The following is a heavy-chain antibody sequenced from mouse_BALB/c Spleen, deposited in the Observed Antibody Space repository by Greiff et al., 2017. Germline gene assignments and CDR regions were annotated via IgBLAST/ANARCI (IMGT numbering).Heavy chain of an antibody. J-gene: IGHJ4*01. CDR3: ARDPLITTASAMDY. D-gene: IGHD1-2*01. CDR1: GFSLTSYG. CDR2: IWAGGST. Sequence: VMLVESGPGLVAPSQSLSITCTVSGFSLTSYGVHWVRQPPGKGLEWLGVIWAGGSTNYNSALMSRLSISKDNSKSQVFLKMNSLQTDDTAMYYCARDPLITTASAMDYWGQGTSVTVSS. V-gene: IGHV2-9*02.